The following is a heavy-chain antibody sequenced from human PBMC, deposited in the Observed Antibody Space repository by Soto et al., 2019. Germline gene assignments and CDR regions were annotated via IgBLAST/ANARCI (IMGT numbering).Heavy chain of an antibody. CDR2: IGVYNGNT. V-gene: IGHV1-58*01. CDR1: GFTFTCSA. Sequence: SVKVSCKASGFTFTCSAVQWVRLARGQRLEWIGWIGVYNGNTNYAQKFQGRVTITTDTSTSTAYMELRSLRSDDTAVYYCAREQVYYDSSGPDRTFDYWGQGTLVTVSS. J-gene: IGHJ4*02. CDR3: AREQVYYDSSGPDRTFDY. D-gene: IGHD3-22*01.